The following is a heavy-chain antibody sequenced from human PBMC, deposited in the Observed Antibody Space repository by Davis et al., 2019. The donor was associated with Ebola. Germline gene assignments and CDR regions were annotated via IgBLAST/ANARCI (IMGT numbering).Heavy chain of an antibody. V-gene: IGHV3-48*02. CDR1: GFTFSGYG. Sequence: GGSLRLSCAASGFTFSGYGMNWVRQAPGKGLEWVSYISSSGSATHYADSVKGRFTISRDNAKNSLYLQMNSLRDEDTAVYYCASDPPGISDFDYWGQGALVTVSS. CDR3: ASDPPGISDFDY. J-gene: IGHJ4*02. CDR2: ISSSGSAT. D-gene: IGHD1-26*01.